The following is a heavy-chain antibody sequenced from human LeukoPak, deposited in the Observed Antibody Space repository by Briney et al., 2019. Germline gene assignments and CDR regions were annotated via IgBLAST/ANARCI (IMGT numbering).Heavy chain of an antibody. CDR3: ASGAVADFDY. CDR1: GYTFTSYG. Sequence: ASVKVSCKASGYTFTSYGISWVRQAPGQGLEWMGWINPNSGGTNYAQKFQGRVTMTRDTSISTAYMELSRLRSDDTAVYYCASGAVADFDYWGQGTLVTVSS. V-gene: IGHV1-2*02. CDR2: INPNSGGT. D-gene: IGHD6-19*01. J-gene: IGHJ4*02.